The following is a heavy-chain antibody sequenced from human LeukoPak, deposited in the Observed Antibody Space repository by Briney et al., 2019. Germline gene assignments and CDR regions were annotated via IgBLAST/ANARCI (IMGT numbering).Heavy chain of an antibody. CDR3: AKTSAAGYYDSSGYYYDY. J-gene: IGHJ4*02. CDR2: ISWDGGST. Sequence: GGSLRLSCAASGFTFDDYAMHWVRQAPGKSLEWVSLISWDGGSTYYADSVKGRFTISRDNSKNSLYLQMNSLRAEDTALYYCAKTSAAGYYDSSGYYYDYWGQGTLVTVSS. D-gene: IGHD3-22*01. CDR1: GFTFDDYA. V-gene: IGHV3-43D*03.